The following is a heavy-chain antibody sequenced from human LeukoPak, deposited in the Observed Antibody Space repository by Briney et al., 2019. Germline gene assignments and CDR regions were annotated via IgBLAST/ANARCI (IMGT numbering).Heavy chain of an antibody. CDR3: ARNYYDSSGYYLNYYYYYGMDV. CDR1: GGSFSGYY. V-gene: IGHV4-34*01. Sequence: SETLSLTCAVYGGSFSGYYWSWIRQPPGKGLEWIGEINHSGSTNYNPSLKSRVTISVDTPKNQFSLKLSSVTAADTAVYYCARNYYDSSGYYLNYYYYYGMDVWGQGTTVTVSS. J-gene: IGHJ6*02. D-gene: IGHD3-22*01. CDR2: INHSGST.